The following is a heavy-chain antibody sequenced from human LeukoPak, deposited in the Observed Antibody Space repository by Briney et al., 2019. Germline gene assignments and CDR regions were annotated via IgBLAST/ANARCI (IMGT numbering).Heavy chain of an antibody. CDR1: GFTFSNAW. CDR3: AKDSTTSGSYYGMDV. D-gene: IGHD1-26*01. Sequence: GGSLRLSCAASGFTFSNAWMSWVRQAPGKGLEWVGRMKSKSDGGTTDYAAPVKGRFTISRDDSRNTLYLQMNSLRAEDTAVYYCAKDSTTSGSYYGMDVWGQGTTVTVSS. CDR2: MKSKSDGGTT. J-gene: IGHJ6*02. V-gene: IGHV3-15*01.